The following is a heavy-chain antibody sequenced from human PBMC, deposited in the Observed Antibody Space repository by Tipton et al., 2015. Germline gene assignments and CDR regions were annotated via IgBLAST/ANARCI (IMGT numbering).Heavy chain of an antibody. CDR1: AYSISSDYY. CDR2: VHYSGST. D-gene: IGHD6-13*01. J-gene: IGHJ4*02. Sequence: TLSLTCAVSAYSISSDYYWGWIRQPPGKGLEWIGSVHYSGSTYCNPSLKSRVTISVDTSKNQFSLKLSSVTAADTAVYYCARRFSHSSSWTFDYWGQGTLVTVSS. V-gene: IGHV4-38-2*01. CDR3: ARRFSHSSSWTFDY.